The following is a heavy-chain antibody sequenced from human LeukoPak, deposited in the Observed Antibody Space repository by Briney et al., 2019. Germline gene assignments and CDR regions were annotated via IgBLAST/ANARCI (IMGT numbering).Heavy chain of an antibody. CDR3: ARLYGGNFDY. V-gene: IGHV4-59*08. CDR2: IYNSGST. CDR1: GGSISSYY. J-gene: IGHJ4*02. Sequence: PSETLSLTCTVSGGSISSYYWTWIRQPPGKGLEWIGYIYNSGSTNYNPSLKSRVTISVDTSKNHFTLKLTSVTAADTAVYYCARLYGGNFDYWGQGTLATVSS. D-gene: IGHD1-26*01.